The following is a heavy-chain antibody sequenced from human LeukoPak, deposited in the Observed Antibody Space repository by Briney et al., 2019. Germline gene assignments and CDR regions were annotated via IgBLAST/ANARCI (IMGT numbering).Heavy chain of an antibody. J-gene: IGHJ6*02. Sequence: GSLRLSCAASRFTFSSYAMSWVRQPPGKGLEWIGSIYYSGSTYYNPSLKSRVTISVDTSKNQFSLKLSSVTAADTAVYYCASCDGPIYYGMDVWGQGTTVTVSS. CDR2: IYYSGST. V-gene: IGHV4-38-2*01. CDR1: RFTFSSYA. CDR3: ASCDGPIYYGMDV. D-gene: IGHD2-21*01.